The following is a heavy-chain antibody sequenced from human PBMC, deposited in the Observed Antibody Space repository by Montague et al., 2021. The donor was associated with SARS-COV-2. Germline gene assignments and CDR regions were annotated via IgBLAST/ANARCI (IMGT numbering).Heavy chain of an antibody. Sequence: SETLSLTCTVSGGSISSYYWSWIWQPPGTGLEWIGYIYYSGSTNSNPSLKSRVTISVDTSKNQFSLKLSSVTAAGTAVYYCARVGVITTWFYFDYWGQGTLVTVSS. CDR1: GGSISSYY. V-gene: IGHV4-59*01. CDR2: IYYSGST. CDR3: ARVGVITTWFYFDY. J-gene: IGHJ4*02. D-gene: IGHD3-22*01.